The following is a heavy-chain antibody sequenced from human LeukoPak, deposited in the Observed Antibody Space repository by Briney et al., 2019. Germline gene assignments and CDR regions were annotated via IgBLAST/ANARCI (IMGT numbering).Heavy chain of an antibody. CDR2: IGISSGNT. V-gene: IGHV3-48*01. CDR1: GFRFSDYS. D-gene: IGHD5-24*01. Sequence: GGSLRLSCAASGFRFSDYSMIWVRQAPGKGLEWISYIGISSGNTNYADSVKGRFTISGDKANNSLYLQMNSLRVEDTAVYYCARDYKYAFDNWGQGTLVTVSS. J-gene: IGHJ4*02. CDR3: ARDYKYAFDN.